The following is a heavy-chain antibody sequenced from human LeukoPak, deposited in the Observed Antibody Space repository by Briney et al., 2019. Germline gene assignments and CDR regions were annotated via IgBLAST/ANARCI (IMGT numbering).Heavy chain of an antibody. V-gene: IGHV4-61*02. D-gene: IGHD2-8*01. CDR3: ARDIPLYCTNGVCPFSDYYYYMDV. CDR1: GGYIRSGSYY. CDR2: IYTSGST. Sequence: PSETLSLTSTVSGGYIRSGSYYWSWIRQPAGKGLEWIGRIYTSGSTNYNPSLKRRVTISVDTSKNQFSLKLSSVTAADTAVYYCARDIPLYCTNGVCPFSDYYYYMDVWGKGTTVTVSS. J-gene: IGHJ6*03.